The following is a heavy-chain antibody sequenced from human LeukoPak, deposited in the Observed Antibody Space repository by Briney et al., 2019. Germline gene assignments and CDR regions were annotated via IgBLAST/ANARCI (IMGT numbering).Heavy chain of an antibody. CDR3: ARERYFDSTGYFFELGY. Sequence: PAETLCLTCTVSGDTITTSSYYWNWIRQPAGMGLEWIGRINFSGCLTYNSSLKSRVTMSVDTSAKQLYLNMPSVADAAASVYDCARERYFDSTGYFFELGYWGPGTLVTVSS. V-gene: IGHV4-4*07. D-gene: IGHD3-22*01. CDR1: GDTITTSSYY. CDR2: INFSGCL. J-gene: IGHJ4*02.